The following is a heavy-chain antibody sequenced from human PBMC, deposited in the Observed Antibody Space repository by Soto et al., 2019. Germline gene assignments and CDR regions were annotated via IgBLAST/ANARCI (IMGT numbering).Heavy chain of an antibody. CDR1: GFAFNNYG. CDR2: ISKSDYT. D-gene: IGHD2-2*01. V-gene: IGHV3-21*01. CDR3: AREDSIIIPAVSDF. J-gene: IGHJ4*02. Sequence: GALRVACAVSGFAFNNYGINGVRQAPGKGLEWVSSISKSDYTYYSDSVTGRFTISRDNAKNSVSLQMNTLRVEDTAVYYCAREDSIIIPAVSDFWGQGTLVTV.